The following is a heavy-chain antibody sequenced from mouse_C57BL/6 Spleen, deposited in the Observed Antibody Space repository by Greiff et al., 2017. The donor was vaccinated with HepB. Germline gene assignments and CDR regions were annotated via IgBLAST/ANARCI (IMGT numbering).Heavy chain of an antibody. V-gene: IGHV1-82*01. CDR2: IYPGDGDT. CDR3: ARSDYYGSSHFAY. Sequence: VQLQQSGPELVKPGASVKISCKASGYAFSSSWMNWVKQRPGKGLEWIGRIYPGDGDTNYNGKFKGKATLTADKSSSTAYMQLSSLTSEDSAVYFCARSDYYGSSHFAYWGQGTLVTVSA. CDR1: GYAFSSSW. J-gene: IGHJ3*01. D-gene: IGHD1-1*01.